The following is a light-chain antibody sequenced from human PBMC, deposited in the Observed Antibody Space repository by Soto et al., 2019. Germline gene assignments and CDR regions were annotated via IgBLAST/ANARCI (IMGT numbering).Light chain of an antibody. J-gene: IGLJ1*01. CDR3: QSYDNSLSAYV. Sequence: VLRQPRSVSGSPGQRATVSCTGSSSNIGAGSDVHWYQQLPGTAPKLLIFANNNRPSGVPDRFSGSESGTSASLAITGLQADDEADYYCQSYDNSLSAYVFGTGTRSPP. CDR2: ANN. CDR1: SSNIGAGSD. V-gene: IGLV1-40*01.